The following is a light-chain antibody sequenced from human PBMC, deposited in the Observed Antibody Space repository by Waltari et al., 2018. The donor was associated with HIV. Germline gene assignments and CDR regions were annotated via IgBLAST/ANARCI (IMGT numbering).Light chain of an antibody. CDR3: NSYAGSNNWV. V-gene: IGLV2-8*01. Sequence: QSALTQPPSASGSPGQSVTIACTATSSAVGGYNYVSWYQQHPGKAPKLMIYEVSKRPSGVPDRFSGSKSGNTASLTVSGLQAEDEADYYCNSYAGSNNWVFGGVTKLTVL. CDR1: SSAVGGYNY. J-gene: IGLJ3*02. CDR2: EVS.